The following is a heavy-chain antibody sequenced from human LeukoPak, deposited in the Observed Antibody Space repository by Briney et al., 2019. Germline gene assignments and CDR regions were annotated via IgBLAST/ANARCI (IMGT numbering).Heavy chain of an antibody. J-gene: IGHJ4*02. V-gene: IGHV4-59*01. CDR3: ARDQGSSWFDY. D-gene: IGHD6-13*01. Sequence: SETLSLTCTVSGGSISSYYWSWIRQPPGKGLEWIGYIYYSGSTNYNPSLKSRVTISVDTSKNQFSLKLSSVTAADTAVYYCARDQGSSWFDYWGQGTLVTVSS. CDR1: GGSISSYY. CDR2: IYYSGST.